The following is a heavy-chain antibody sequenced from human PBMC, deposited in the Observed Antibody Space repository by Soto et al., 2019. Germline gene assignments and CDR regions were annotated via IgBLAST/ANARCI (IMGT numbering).Heavy chain of an antibody. V-gene: IGHV4-30-4*01. J-gene: IGHJ4*02. D-gene: IGHD3-10*01. CDR1: GGSISSGDYY. CDR3: ARAQGSGFLVS. Sequence: QVQLQESGPGLVKPSQTLSLTCTVSGGSISSGDYYWSWIRQPPGKGLEWIGYIYYSGSTYYNPSRKSRVTISVATSKYQFSLKLRSVTAADTAVYYCARAQGSGFLVSWGQGTLVTVSS. CDR2: IYYSGST.